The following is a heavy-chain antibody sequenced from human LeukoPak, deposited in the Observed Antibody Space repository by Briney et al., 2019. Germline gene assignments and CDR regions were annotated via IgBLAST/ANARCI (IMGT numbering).Heavy chain of an antibody. J-gene: IGHJ4*02. CDR2: ISYDGNSE. CDR1: GFIFSDTW. Sequence: GGSLRLSCAASGFIFSDTWMTWLRQAPGQGLEWVATISYDGNSEYYRDSVKGRFAVSRVNSKNTLYLQMQSLRHEDTAVYFCARPGDSPFDHWGQGTLVTVSS. D-gene: IGHD5-18*01. V-gene: IGHV3-30*09. CDR3: ARPGDSPFDH.